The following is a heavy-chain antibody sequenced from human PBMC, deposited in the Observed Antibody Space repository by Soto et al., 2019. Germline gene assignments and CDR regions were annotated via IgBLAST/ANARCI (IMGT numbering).Heavy chain of an antibody. V-gene: IGHV3-23*01. CDR2: VSGDGYAS. CDR1: GFTFSSNA. CDR3: AKRHYYGSGSFALAT. J-gene: IGHJ4*03. Sequence: GGSLRLSCSVSGFTFSSNAMSWVRPGPGKGLEWVSSVSGDGYASDYADSVKGRFTVSRHNSKNTLYLQMNSLRAEDTAVYYCAKRHYYGSGSFALATWGQGTLVTVSS. D-gene: IGHD3-10*01.